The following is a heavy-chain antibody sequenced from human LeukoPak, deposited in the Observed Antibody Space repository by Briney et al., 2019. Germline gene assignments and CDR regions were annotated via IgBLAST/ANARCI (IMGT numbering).Heavy chain of an antibody. CDR1: GGSFSGYY. CDR2: INHSGST. Sequence: SETLSLTCAVYGGSFSGYYWSWIRQPPGKGLGWIGEINHSGSTNYNPSLKSRVTISVDTSKNQFSLKLSSVTAADAAVYYCARVVVAAAAGTFDIWGQGTMVTVSS. D-gene: IGHD6-13*01. CDR3: ARVVVAAAAGTFDI. V-gene: IGHV4-34*01. J-gene: IGHJ3*02.